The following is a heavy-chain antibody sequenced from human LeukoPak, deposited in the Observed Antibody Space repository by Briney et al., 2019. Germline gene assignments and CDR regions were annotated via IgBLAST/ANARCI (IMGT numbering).Heavy chain of an antibody. V-gene: IGHV1-46*01. D-gene: IGHD3-22*01. J-gene: IGHJ4*02. CDR3: ARDVYYDSSGYYRPFDY. Sequence: ASVKVSCKASGYTFTSYYIHWVRQAPGQGLEWMGLINPSGGSTNYAQKFQGRVTMTRDMSTSTVYMELSSLRSEDTAVYYCARDVYYDSSGYYRPFDYWGQGTLVTVSS. CDR2: INPSGGST. CDR1: GYTFTSYY.